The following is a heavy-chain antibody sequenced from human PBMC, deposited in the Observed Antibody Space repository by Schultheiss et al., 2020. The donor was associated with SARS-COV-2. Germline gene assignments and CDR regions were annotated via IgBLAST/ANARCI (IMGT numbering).Heavy chain of an antibody. Sequence: GGSLRLSCAASGFTFSDYYMSWIRQAPGKGLEWVSYISSSSSYTNYADSVKGRFTISRDNAKNSLYLQMNSLRAEDTAVYYCAREGKGEVRGVIIGHYYYGMDVWGQGTTVTVSS. D-gene: IGHD3-10*01. J-gene: IGHJ6*02. V-gene: IGHV3-11*06. CDR3: AREGKGEVRGVIIGHYYYGMDV. CDR2: ISSSSSYT. CDR1: GFTFSDYY.